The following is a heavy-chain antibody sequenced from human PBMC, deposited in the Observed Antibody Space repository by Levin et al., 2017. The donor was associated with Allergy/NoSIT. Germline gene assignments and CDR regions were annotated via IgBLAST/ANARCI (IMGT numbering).Heavy chain of an antibody. J-gene: IGHJ3*02. Sequence: LSLTCAASRFSFSNYAMSWVRQAPGKGLEWVSFIRGGGGYADYAESVKGRFTISRDNSKNTLYLQMNSLRAEDTAVYYCAKCAESYGNDAFDIWGQGTMVTVSS. D-gene: IGHD3-16*01. V-gene: IGHV3-23*01. CDR1: RFSFSNYA. CDR2: IRGGGGYA. CDR3: AKCAESYGNDAFDI.